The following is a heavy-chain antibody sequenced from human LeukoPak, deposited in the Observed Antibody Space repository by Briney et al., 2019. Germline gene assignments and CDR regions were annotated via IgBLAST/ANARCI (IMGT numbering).Heavy chain of an antibody. CDR3: AKRAVAGTVPNYYFDY. D-gene: IGHD6-19*01. CDR1: GSTFSTSA. J-gene: IGHJ4*02. Sequence: GGSLRLSCAASGSTFSTSAMSWVRQAPGKGLEWVSIISGSDATTYYADSVKGRFTISRDNSKNMLYLQMNSLRAEDTAVYYCAKRAVAGTVPNYYFDYWGQGTLVTVSS. CDR2: ISGSDATT. V-gene: IGHV3-23*01.